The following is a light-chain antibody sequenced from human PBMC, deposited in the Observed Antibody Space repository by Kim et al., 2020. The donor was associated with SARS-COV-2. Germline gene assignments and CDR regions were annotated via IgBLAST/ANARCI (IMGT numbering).Light chain of an antibody. CDR2: DVN. V-gene: IGLV2-11*01. J-gene: IGLJ3*02. CDR1: SSDIGTYKY. Sequence: QSALTQPRSVSGSPGQSVTISCTGTSSDIGTYKYVSWCQQHPGKAPKLVIYDVNERPSGVPDRFSGSKSGNTASLTISGLQADDEADYYCCSYAGTYIWLFGGGTQLTVL. CDR3: CSYAGTYIWL.